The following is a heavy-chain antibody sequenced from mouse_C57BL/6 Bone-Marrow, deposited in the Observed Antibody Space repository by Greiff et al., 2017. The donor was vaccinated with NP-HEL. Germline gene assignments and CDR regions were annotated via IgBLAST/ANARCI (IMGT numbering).Heavy chain of an antibody. CDR3: AKACYYGSSYWYFDV. V-gene: IGHV1-81*01. J-gene: IGHJ1*03. CDR2: IYPRSGNT. D-gene: IGHD1-1*01. CDR1: GYTFTSYG. Sequence: QVQLQQSGAELARPGASVKLSCKASGYTFTSYGISWVKQRPGQGLEWIGEIYPRSGNTYYNEKFKGQATLTADKSSSPAYMELRSLTSDDSAVYFCAKACYYGSSYWYFDVWGTETTVTVSS.